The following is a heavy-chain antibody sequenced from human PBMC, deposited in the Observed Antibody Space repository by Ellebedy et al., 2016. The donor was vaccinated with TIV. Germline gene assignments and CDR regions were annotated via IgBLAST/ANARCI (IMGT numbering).Heavy chain of an antibody. D-gene: IGHD5-12*01. V-gene: IGHV3-7*01. CDR2: IKHDGSEK. CDR3: ARDADSGYVTGVNWFDP. Sequence: GESLKISCAASGFTFSNYWMSWVRQAPGKGLEWVANIKHDGSEKYYVDSVKGRFTTSRDNAKNSLYLQMNSLRAEDTAVYYCARDADSGYVTGVNWFDPWGQGTLVTVSS. CDR1: GFTFSNYW. J-gene: IGHJ5*02.